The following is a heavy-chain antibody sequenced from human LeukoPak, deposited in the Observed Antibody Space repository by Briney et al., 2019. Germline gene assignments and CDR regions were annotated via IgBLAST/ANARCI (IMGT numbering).Heavy chain of an antibody. CDR3: ARGVGLIPYFDY. V-gene: IGHV4-38-2*02. CDR2: IYHSGST. Sequence: SETLSLTCTVSGGSISTYYWSWIRQPPGKGLEWIGSIYHSGSTYYNPSLKSRVTISVDTSKNQFSLKLSSVTAADTAVYYCARGVGLIPYFDYWGQGTLVTVSS. CDR1: GGSISTYY. D-gene: IGHD2-15*01. J-gene: IGHJ4*02.